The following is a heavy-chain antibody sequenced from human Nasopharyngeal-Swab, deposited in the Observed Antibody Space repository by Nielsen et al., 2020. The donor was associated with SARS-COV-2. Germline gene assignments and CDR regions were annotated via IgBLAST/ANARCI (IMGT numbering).Heavy chain of an antibody. Sequence: SVNVSCKASVYTFTSYYMHWVRQAPGQGLEWMGIINPSGGSTSYAQKFQGRVTMTRDTSTSTVYMELSSLRSEDTAVYYCARDYGSGGDYWGQGTLVTVSS. CDR3: ARDYGSGGDY. V-gene: IGHV1-46*01. CDR2: INPSGGST. J-gene: IGHJ4*02. D-gene: IGHD3-10*01. CDR1: VYTFTSYY.